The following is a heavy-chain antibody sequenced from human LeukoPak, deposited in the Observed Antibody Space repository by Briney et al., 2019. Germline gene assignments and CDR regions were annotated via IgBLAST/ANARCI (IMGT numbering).Heavy chain of an antibody. V-gene: IGHV3-11*01. CDR2: INSSGSSI. D-gene: IGHD1-26*01. CDR3: ARGADAGGYNWFDP. J-gene: IGHJ5*02. CDR1: GFTFSDYY. Sequence: PGGSLRLSCATSSGFTFSDYYMTWIRPAPGKGLGWVSYINSSGSSIYYADSVKGRFTISRDNAKKSLYLQMNSLRVEDTAVYYCARGADAGGYNWFDPWGQGTLVTVSS.